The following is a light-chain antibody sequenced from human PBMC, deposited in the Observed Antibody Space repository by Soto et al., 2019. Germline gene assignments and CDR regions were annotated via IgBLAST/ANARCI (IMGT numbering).Light chain of an antibody. J-gene: IGLJ3*02. Sequence: QSALTQPPSASGSPGQSVTISCTGTSSDVGGYNYVSWYQQHPGKAPKLMIYDVTTRPSGVPDRFSGSKSGNTASLTVSGLQAEDEADYYCSSYAGGNNVVFGGGTKVTVL. CDR1: SSDVGGYNY. CDR2: DVT. CDR3: SSYAGGNNVV. V-gene: IGLV2-8*01.